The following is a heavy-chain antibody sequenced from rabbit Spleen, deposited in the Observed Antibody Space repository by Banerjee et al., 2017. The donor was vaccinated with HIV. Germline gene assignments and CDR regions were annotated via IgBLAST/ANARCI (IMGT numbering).Heavy chain of an antibody. D-gene: IGHD8-1*01. V-gene: IGHV1S40*01. CDR3: ARDSGSSFSSYGMDL. Sequence: QSLEESGGDLVKPEGSLTLTCTASGFSFSTYWMSWVRQAPGKGLEWIACIEGGSSTFSYFASWAKGRFTCSKASSTTVTLQMTSLTAADTATYFCARDSGSSFSSYGMDLWGPGTLVTVS. CDR2: IEGGSSTFS. CDR1: GFSFSTYW. J-gene: IGHJ6*01.